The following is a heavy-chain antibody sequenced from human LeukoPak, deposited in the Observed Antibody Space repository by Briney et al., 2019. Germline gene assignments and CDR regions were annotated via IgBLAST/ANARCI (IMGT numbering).Heavy chain of an antibody. Sequence: ASVKVSCKASGYTFTGYYMHWVRQAPGQGLEWMGWINPNSGGTNYAQKFQGRVTMTRDTSISTAYTELSRLRSDDTAVYYCARSWVRSGFDWLLYDYYYGMDVWGQGTTVTVSS. CDR2: INPNSGGT. J-gene: IGHJ6*02. CDR1: GYTFTGYY. CDR3: ARSWVRSGFDWLLYDYYYGMDV. V-gene: IGHV1-2*02. D-gene: IGHD3-9*01.